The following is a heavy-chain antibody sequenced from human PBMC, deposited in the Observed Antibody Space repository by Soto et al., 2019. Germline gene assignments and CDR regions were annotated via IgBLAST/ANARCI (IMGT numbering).Heavy chain of an antibody. V-gene: IGHV1-69*02. CDR2: IIPIFDVT. CDR1: GGTFSNYK. Sequence: QVQLVQSGAEMKKSGSSVRVSCKASGGTFSNYKISWLRQAPGQGLEYMGRIIPIFDVTDYAQKVQGRVTITADKSTGTAYMELNTLRSEDTAVYYCTIAGPYHRDYGGWYFDLWGRGTLVTVSS. J-gene: IGHJ2*01. CDR3: TIAGPYHRDYGGWYFDL. D-gene: IGHD4-17*01.